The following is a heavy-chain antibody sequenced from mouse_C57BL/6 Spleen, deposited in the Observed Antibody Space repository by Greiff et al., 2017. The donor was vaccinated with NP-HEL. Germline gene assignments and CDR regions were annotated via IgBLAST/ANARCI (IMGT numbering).Heavy chain of an antibody. D-gene: IGHD4-1*01. V-gene: IGHV5-9-1*02. J-gene: IGHJ2*01. CDR2: ISSGGDYI. CDR1: GFTFSSYA. Sequence: EVKLVESGEGLVKPGGSLKLSCAASGFTFSSYAMSWVRQTPEKRLEWVAYISSGGDYIYYADTVKGRFTISRDNARNPLYLQMSSLKSEDTAMYYCTRANWDYFDYWGQGTTLTVSS. CDR3: TRANWDYFDY.